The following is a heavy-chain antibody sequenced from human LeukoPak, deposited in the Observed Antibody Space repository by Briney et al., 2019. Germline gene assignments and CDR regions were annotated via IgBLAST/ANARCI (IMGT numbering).Heavy chain of an antibody. CDR2: IYPGDSDT. CDR3: ARRVSTLDYDFWSGSMDV. Sequence: GGSLKISCKGSGYSFTSYWIGWVRQVPGKGLEWMGIIYPGDSDTRYSPSFQGQVTISADKSISTAYLQWSSLKASDTAMYYCARRVSTLDYDFWSGSMDVWGKGTTVTVSP. CDR1: GYSFTSYW. J-gene: IGHJ6*04. D-gene: IGHD3-3*01. V-gene: IGHV5-51*01.